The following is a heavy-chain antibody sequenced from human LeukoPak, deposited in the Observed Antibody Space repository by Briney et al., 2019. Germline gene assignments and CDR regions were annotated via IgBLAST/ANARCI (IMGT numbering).Heavy chain of an antibody. J-gene: IGHJ4*02. CDR1: GFSLSTSGVG. V-gene: IGHV2-5*01. D-gene: IGHD6-13*01. Sequence: SGPTLVKPTQTLTLTCTFSGFSLSTSGVGVGWIRQPPGKALEWLALIYWNDDKRYSPSLKSRLPITKDTSKNQVVLTMTNMDPVDTATYYCARHSSSWLGDYWGQGTLVAVSS. CDR2: IYWNDDK. CDR3: ARHSSSWLGDY.